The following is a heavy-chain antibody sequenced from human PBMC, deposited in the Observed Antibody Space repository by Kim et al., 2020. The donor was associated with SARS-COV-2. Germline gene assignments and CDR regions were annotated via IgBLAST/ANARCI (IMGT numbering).Heavy chain of an antibody. CDR1: GFTFSSYS. D-gene: IGHD6-13*01. CDR3: ARDHLIAAAVQWALRDFDY. V-gene: IGHV3-21*01. J-gene: IGHJ4*02. CDR2: ISSSSSYI. Sequence: GGSLRLSCAASGFTFSSYSMNWVRQAPGKGLEWVSSISSSSSYIYYADSVKGRFTISRDNAKNSLYLQMNSLRAEDTAVYYCARDHLIAAAVQWALRDFDYWGQGTLVTVSS.